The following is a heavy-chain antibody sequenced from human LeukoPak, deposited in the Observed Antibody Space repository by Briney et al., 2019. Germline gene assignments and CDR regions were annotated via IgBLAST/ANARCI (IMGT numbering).Heavy chain of an antibody. CDR1: GFTFSSYS. CDR2: ISSSSSYI. Sequence: GGSLRLSCAASGFTFSSYSMNWVRRAPGKGLEWVSSISSSSSYIYYADSVKGRFTISRDNAKNSLYLQMNSLRAEDTAVYYCARDWDGYSSSWFAFDIWGQGTMVTVSS. J-gene: IGHJ3*02. D-gene: IGHD6-13*01. V-gene: IGHV3-21*01. CDR3: ARDWDGYSSSWFAFDI.